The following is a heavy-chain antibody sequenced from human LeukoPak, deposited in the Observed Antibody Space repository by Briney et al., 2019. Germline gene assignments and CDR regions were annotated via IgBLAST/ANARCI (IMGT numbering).Heavy chain of an antibody. J-gene: IGHJ3*02. CDR3: ARDLKIGYCSGGSCQPVVI. CDR2: IYYSGST. V-gene: IGHV4-59*01. CDR1: GGSISSYY. D-gene: IGHD2-15*01. Sequence: PSETLSLTCTVSGGSISSYYWSWIRQPPGKRLEWIGYIYYSGSTNYNPSLKSRVTISVDTSKNQFSLKLSSVTAADTAVYYCARDLKIGYCSGGSCQPVVIWGQGTMVTVSS.